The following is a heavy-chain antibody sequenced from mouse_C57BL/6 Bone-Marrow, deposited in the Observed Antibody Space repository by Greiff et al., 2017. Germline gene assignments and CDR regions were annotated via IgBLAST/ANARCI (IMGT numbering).Heavy chain of an antibody. V-gene: IGHV1-47*01. Sequence: QVQLKESGAELVKPGASVKMSCKASGYTFTTYPIEWMKQNHGKSLEWIGNFHPYNDDTKYNEKFKGKATLTVEKSSSTVYLELSRLTSDDSAVYYCARTGDYYGSRHWYFDVWGTGTTVTVSS. CDR2: FHPYNDDT. CDR3: ARTGDYYGSRHWYFDV. D-gene: IGHD1-1*01. CDR1: GYTFTTYP. J-gene: IGHJ1*03.